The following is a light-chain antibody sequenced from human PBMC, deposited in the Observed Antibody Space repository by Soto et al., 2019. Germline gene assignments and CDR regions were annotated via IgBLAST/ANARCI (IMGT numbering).Light chain of an antibody. CDR2: DVS. CDR1: SSDVGAYNY. V-gene: IGLV2-14*03. J-gene: IGLJ1*01. Sequence: QSVLTQPASVSGSPGQSITISCTGTSSDVGAYNYVSWYQHHPGQAPKLIIYDVSDRPSGVSNRFSASKSGNTASLTISGLQAEDEADYYCSSYTSSNTDVFGTGTKLTVL. CDR3: SSYTSSNTDV.